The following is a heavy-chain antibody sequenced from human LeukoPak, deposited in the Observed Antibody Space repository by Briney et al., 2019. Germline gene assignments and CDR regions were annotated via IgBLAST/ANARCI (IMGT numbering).Heavy chain of an antibody. Sequence: PSETLSLTCTVSGGSISSYYWSWLRQPPGKGLEWIGYIYYSGSTNYNPSLKSRVTISVDTSKNQFSLKLSSVTAADTAVYYCARSDFWSGYRYYYYYYMDVWGKGTTVTVSS. CDR2: IYYSGST. J-gene: IGHJ6*03. V-gene: IGHV4-59*01. CDR1: GGSISSYY. D-gene: IGHD3-3*01. CDR3: ARSDFWSGYRYYYYYYMDV.